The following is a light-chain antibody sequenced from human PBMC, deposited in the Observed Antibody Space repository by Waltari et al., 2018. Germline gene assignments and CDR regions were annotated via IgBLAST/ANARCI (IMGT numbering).Light chain of an antibody. J-gene: IGLJ3*02. CDR2: STN. Sequence: QTVVTQEPSTPVSPGWTVTLPFGLNSAPVRTYCYPIRYQQTPGQAPRTLIYSTNTRSSGVPDRFSGSILGNKAALTITGAQADDESDYYCVLYMGSGIWVFGGGTKLTVL. V-gene: IGLV8-61*01. CDR1: SAPVRTYCY. CDR3: VLYMGSGIWV.